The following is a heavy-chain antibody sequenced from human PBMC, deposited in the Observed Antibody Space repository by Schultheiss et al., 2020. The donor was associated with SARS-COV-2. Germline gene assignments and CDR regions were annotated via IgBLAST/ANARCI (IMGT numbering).Heavy chain of an antibody. Sequence: SETLSLTCTVSGGSISSGGYYWSWIRQHPGKGLEWIGEINHSGSTNYNPSLKSRVTISVDKSKNQFSLKLSSVTAADTAVYYCAREGSHTVTTYYYYYYMDVWGKGTTVTVSS. CDR1: GGSISSGGYY. CDR2: INHSGST. CDR3: AREGSHTVTTYYYYYYMDV. J-gene: IGHJ6*03. D-gene: IGHD4-17*01. V-gene: IGHV4-39*07.